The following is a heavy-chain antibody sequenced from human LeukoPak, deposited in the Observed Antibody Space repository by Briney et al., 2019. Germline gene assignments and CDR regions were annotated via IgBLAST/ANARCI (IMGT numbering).Heavy chain of an antibody. CDR3: AMIYDFWSGYYWGPFDY. J-gene: IGHJ4*02. CDR1: GCSFTSYW. Sequence: GESLKISCKGSGCSFTSYWIGWVRQMPGKGLEWMGIIYPGDSDTRYSPSFQGQVTISADKSISTAYLQWSSLKASDTAMYYCAMIYDFWSGYYWGPFDYWGQGTLVTVSS. D-gene: IGHD3-3*01. V-gene: IGHV5-51*01. CDR2: IYPGDSDT.